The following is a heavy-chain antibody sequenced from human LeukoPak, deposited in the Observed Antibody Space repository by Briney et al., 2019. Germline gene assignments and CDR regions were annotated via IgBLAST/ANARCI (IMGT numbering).Heavy chain of an antibody. CDR2: IYHSGST. CDR3: ARLRGARTAFDI. D-gene: IGHD3-16*01. Sequence: SGTLSLTCAVSGYSINNSNWWGWIRGPPGKGLEWIGYIYHSGSTNYNPSLKSRVTISVDTSKNQFSLKLSSVTAADTAVYYCARLRGARTAFDIWGQGTMVTVSS. CDR1: GYSINNSNW. J-gene: IGHJ3*02. V-gene: IGHV4-28*01.